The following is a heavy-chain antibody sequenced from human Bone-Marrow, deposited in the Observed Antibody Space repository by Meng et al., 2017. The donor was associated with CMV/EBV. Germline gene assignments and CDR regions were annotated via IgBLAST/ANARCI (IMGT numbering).Heavy chain of an antibody. CDR1: GYTFTSYG. Sequence: ASVKVSCKASGYTFTSYGISWVRQAPGQGLEWMGWISAYNGNTNYAQKLQGRVTMTTDTSTSTAYMELRSLRSDDTAVYYCAREYIMITFGGASFYDYWGQGTLVTVSS. CDR3: AREYIMITFGGASFYDY. D-gene: IGHD3-16*01. V-gene: IGHV1-18*01. J-gene: IGHJ4*02. CDR2: ISAYNGNT.